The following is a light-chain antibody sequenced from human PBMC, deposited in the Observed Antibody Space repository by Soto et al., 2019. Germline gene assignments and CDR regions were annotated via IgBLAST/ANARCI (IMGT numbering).Light chain of an antibody. CDR2: SND. V-gene: IGLV1-44*01. CDR3: ATWDDSPSGVV. Sequence: QSELTQPPSASGAPGQRVSISCSGRNSNIGSHAVDWYQQLPGTAPKLLIYSNDQRPSGVPDRFSGSKSGTSASLAISGLQSEDEGDYFCATWDDSPSGVVFGGGTKVTVL. J-gene: IGLJ3*02. CDR1: NSNIGSHA.